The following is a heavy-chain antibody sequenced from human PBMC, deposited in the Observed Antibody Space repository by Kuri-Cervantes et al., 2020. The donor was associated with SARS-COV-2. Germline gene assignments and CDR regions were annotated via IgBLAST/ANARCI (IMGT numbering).Heavy chain of an antibody. J-gene: IGHJ3*02. CDR3: ARSTLCRRLVVIFQGGAFDI. Sequence: ASVKVSCKASGYTFTGYYMHWVRQAPGQGLEWMGWINPNSGGTNYAQKFQGWVTMTRDTSISTVYMELSRLRSADTAVYYCARSTLCRRLVVIFQGGAFDIWSQGTMVTVSS. CDR2: INPNSGGT. V-gene: IGHV1-2*04. CDR1: GYTFTGYY. D-gene: IGHD3-22*01.